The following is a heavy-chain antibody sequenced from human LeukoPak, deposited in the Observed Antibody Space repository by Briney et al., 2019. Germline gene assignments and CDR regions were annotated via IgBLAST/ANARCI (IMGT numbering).Heavy chain of an antibody. V-gene: IGHV3-53*01. CDR1: GFSVSGNY. D-gene: IGHD3-16*01. CDR3: ARGLVYYDTTGSYLAERPYFDS. Sequence: GESLRLSSAASGFSVSGNYLTWVRQAPGRGLEWVSFINIHDDAFYADSVKGRFTVSRDNSKNILYLQMNSLRAEDTAIYYCARGLVYYDTTGSYLAERPYFDSWGQGTLVTVSS. J-gene: IGHJ4*02. CDR2: INIHDDA.